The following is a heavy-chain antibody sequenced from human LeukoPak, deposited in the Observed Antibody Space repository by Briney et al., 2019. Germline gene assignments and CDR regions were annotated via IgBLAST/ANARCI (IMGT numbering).Heavy chain of an antibody. J-gene: IGHJ4*02. V-gene: IGHV4-39*01. D-gene: IGHD3-22*01. Sequence: SETLSLTCTVSGGSISSSRYYWGWIRQPPGKGLEWIGSIYYSGSTYYNPSLKSRVTISVDTSKNQFSLKLSSVTAADTAVYYCASRGKKDSSGYYEDYWGQGTLVTVSS. CDR3: ASRGKKDSSGYYEDY. CDR1: GGSISSSRYY. CDR2: IYYSGST.